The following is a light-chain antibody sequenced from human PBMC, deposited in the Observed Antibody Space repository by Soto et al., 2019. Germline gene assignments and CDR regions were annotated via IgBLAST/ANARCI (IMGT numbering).Light chain of an antibody. CDR3: QQYEDLPLT. CDR2: DAS. J-gene: IGKJ4*01. V-gene: IGKV1-33*01. Sequence: DIQLTQSPYSLSASVGDRVTITCQASQDINNYLNWYQQKPGKAPKLLIFDASSAETGVPSRFSGSGSGTHFTFTISSLEPEDIATYHCQQYEDLPLTFGGGTRVELK. CDR1: QDINNY.